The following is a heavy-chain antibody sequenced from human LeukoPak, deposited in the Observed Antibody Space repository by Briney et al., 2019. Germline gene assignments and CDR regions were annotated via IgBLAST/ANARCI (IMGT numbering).Heavy chain of an antibody. Sequence: ASVKVSFKASGYTFTGYYMDWVRQAPGQGLEWMGGINPNSGGTNYAQKVQGRVTMTMYTDISTAYMYLSRIRSADTAVYYCARQHDYDDYSFGYWGQGTLVTVSS. D-gene: IGHD4-17*01. CDR1: GYTFTGYY. V-gene: IGHV1-2*02. CDR3: ARQHDYDDYSFGY. J-gene: IGHJ4*02. CDR2: INPNSGGT.